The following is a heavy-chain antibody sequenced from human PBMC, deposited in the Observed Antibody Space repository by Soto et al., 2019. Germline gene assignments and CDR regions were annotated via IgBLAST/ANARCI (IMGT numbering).Heavy chain of an antibody. CDR3: ARDRGDY. J-gene: IGHJ4*02. Sequence: PGGSLRLSCAASGFTVISNYMSWVRQAPGKGLEWVSGIYSVGTTYYADSVKDRFTISRDNSKNTRYLQMNRLRVEETAVYYCARDRGDYWGQGALVTVSS. CDR2: IYSVGTT. D-gene: IGHD3-10*01. CDR1: GFTVISNY. V-gene: IGHV3-53*01.